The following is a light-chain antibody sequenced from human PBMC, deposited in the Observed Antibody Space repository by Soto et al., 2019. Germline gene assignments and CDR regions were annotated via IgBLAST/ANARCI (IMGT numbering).Light chain of an antibody. V-gene: IGLV2-14*03. CDR3: SSYTRSSALVVV. J-gene: IGLJ2*01. Sequence: QSALTQPASVSGSPGQSITISCTGTSSDVGGYNNVSWYQQHPGTAPKLMIYDVNNRPSGVTNRFSGSKSGNTASLTISGLQAEEEADDYCSSYTRSSALVVVFGGGTKLTVL. CDR1: SSDVGGYNN. CDR2: DVN.